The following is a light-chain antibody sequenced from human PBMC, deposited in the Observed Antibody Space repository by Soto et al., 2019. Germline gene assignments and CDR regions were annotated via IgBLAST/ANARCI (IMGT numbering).Light chain of an antibody. Sequence: DIQMTQSPSSLSASVGGRGTITCRASQTISSWLAWYQQKPGKAAKLLIYKAYTLKSGVTSRFSGSGSGTEFTLTISSLQPDDFATYYYQPYNSYSEAVGPVTQVEIK. CDR2: KAY. CDR1: QTISSW. CDR3: QPYNSYSEA. J-gene: IGKJ1*01. V-gene: IGKV1-5*03.